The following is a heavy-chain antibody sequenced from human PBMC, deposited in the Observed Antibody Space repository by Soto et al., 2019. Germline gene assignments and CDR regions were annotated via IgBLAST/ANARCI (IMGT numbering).Heavy chain of an antibody. CDR3: AGGIAARPLGY. D-gene: IGHD6-6*01. CDR2: IYHSGST. V-gene: IGHV4-30-2*01. Sequence: QLQLQESGSGLVRPSQTLSLTCAVSGGSISSGGFSWSWIRQPPGKGLESIGYIYHSGSTYYNPSLNXRFTXSXDRSKNQFSLTLSSVTAADTAVYYCAGGIAARPLGYWGQGTLVTVSS. CDR1: GGSISSGGFS. J-gene: IGHJ4*02.